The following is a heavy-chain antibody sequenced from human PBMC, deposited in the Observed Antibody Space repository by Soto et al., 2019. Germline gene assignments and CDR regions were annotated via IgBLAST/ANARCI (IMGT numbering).Heavy chain of an antibody. V-gene: IGHV3-66*01. CDR2: IYSAGRT. J-gene: IGHJ4*02. CDR1: GFTVSNNY. D-gene: IGHD1-26*01. Sequence: EVQLVESGGGLVQPGGSLRLSCAASGFTVSNNYMSWVRQAPGKGLEWVSLIYSAGRTYYADSVKGRFTISRDNSKNTLYLQMTSQRAEDTAVYYCAGNSHKVYWGQGTLVTVSS. CDR3: AGNSHKVY.